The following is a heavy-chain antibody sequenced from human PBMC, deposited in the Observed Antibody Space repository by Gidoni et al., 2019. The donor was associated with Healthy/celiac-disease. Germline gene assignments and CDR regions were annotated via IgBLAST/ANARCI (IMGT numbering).Heavy chain of an antibody. CDR2: ISSSSSYI. D-gene: IGHD2-8*02. V-gene: IGHV3-21*01. CDR3: ARDLSGGNDY. J-gene: IGHJ4*02. Sequence: EVQLVGSGGGLVKPGGSLSLSCAASGFTFSSYSMNWVRQAPGKGLEWVSSISSSSSYIYYADSVKGRFTISRDNAKNSLYLQMNSLRAEDTAVYYCARDLSGGNDYWGQGTLVTVSS. CDR1: GFTFSSYS.